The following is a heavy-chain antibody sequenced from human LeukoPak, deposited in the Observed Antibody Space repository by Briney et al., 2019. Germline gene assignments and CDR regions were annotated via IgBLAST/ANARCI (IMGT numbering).Heavy chain of an antibody. CDR1: GGSFSGYF. CDR3: VREREQRDKRRYATGYDY. CDR2: ITHSGSP. V-gene: IGHV4-34*01. D-gene: IGHD3-9*01. J-gene: IGHJ4*02. Sequence: PSETLSLTCAVYGGSFSGYFWSWIRQSPEKGLEWIGEITHSGSPDYNPSLSSRITISVDTSRNQFSLKLSSVTAADTAVYYCVREREQRDKRRYATGYDYWGQGTLVTVSS.